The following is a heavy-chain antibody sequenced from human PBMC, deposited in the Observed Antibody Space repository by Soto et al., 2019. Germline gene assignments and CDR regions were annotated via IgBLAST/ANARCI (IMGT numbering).Heavy chain of an antibody. CDR2: INPNSGGT. D-gene: IGHD6-13*01. Sequence: ASVKVSCKASGYTFSNYGITWVRQAPGQGLEWMGWINPNSGGTNYAQKFQGWVTMTRDTSISTAYMELSRLRSDDTAVYYCAREGNGMDVWGQGTTVTVSS. CDR1: GYTFSNYG. V-gene: IGHV1-2*04. J-gene: IGHJ6*02. CDR3: AREGNGMDV.